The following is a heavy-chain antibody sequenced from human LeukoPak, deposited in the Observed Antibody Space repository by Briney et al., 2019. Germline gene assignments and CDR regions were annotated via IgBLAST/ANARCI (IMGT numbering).Heavy chain of an antibody. Sequence: PGGFLRLSCAASGFTVSSNYMSWVRQAPGKGLEWVSVIYSGGSTYYADSVKGRFTISRDNSKNTVYLEMSSLRADDTAVYYCARDPPGSGWANDIWGQGTVVTVSS. J-gene: IGHJ3*02. CDR2: IYSGGST. V-gene: IGHV3-66*01. CDR1: GFTVSSNY. CDR3: ARDPPGSGWANDI. D-gene: IGHD6-19*01.